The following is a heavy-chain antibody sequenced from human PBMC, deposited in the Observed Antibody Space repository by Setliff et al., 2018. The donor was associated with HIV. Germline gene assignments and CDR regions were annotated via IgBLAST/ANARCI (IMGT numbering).Heavy chain of an antibody. CDR2: INPNNNST. J-gene: IGHJ6*02. CDR1: GYTATSYY. Sequence: GASVKVSCKASGYTATSYYMHWVRQAPGQGLEWMGIINPNNNSTAYPQKFQGRVTMTWDTSTTTVYMELRSLRSEDTAVYYCARGSDSGSYSYYYGMDVWGQGTTVTVSS. CDR3: ARGSDSGSYSYYYGMDV. D-gene: IGHD3-16*01. V-gene: IGHV1-46*01.